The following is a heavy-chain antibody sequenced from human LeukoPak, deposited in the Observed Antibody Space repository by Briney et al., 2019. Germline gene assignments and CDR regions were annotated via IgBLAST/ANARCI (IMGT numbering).Heavy chain of an antibody. D-gene: IGHD3-10*01. J-gene: IGHJ5*02. V-gene: IGHV1-8*01. Sequence: ASVKVSCKASGYTFTSYDINWVRQAPGQGLDWVGWMNPNSGNTAYEQKFQGRVTMTRHPSVRTATMELSSLRSEDTAVYYCARGGPLLWFGEPSFDPWGQGTLVTVSS. CDR3: ARGGPLLWFGEPSFDP. CDR1: GYTFTSYD. CDR2: MNPNSGNT.